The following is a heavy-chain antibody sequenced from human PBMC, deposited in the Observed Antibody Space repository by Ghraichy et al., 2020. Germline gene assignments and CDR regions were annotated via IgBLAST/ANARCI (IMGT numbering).Heavy chain of an antibody. CDR3: ARDHRSVVKPDWNWFDP. CDR2: IYYSGST. J-gene: IGHJ5*02. Sequence: SETLSLTCTVSGGSISSGGYYWSWIRQHPGKGLEWIGYIYYSGSTYYNPSLKSRVTISVDTSKNQFSLKLSSVTAADTAVYYCARDHRSVVKPDWNWFDPWGQGTLVTVSS. CDR1: GGSISSGGYY. D-gene: IGHD4-23*01. V-gene: IGHV4-31*03.